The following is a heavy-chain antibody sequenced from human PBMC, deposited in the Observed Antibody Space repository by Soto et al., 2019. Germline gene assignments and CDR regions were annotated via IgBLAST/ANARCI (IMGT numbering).Heavy chain of an antibody. V-gene: IGHV3-33*01. CDR2: IWYDGSHE. CDR1: GFHFSGYG. Sequence: PGGSLRLSCAASGFHFSGYGMHWVRQAPGKGLEWVAVIWYDGSHEYYVDSVKGRFTISRDNSQSSLSLQMNSLRAEDTAVYFCATNGLCRSSTCRGKPYYYMDVWGRGTTVTVSS. D-gene: IGHD2-2*01. J-gene: IGHJ6*03. CDR3: ATNGLCRSSTCRGKPYYYMDV.